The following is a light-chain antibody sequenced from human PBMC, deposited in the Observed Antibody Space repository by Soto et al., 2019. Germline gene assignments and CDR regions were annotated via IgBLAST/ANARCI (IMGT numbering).Light chain of an antibody. V-gene: IGKV3-20*01. J-gene: IGKJ3*01. CDR1: QSVSSSY. CDR2: GAS. CDR3: QQYGSPPVT. Sequence: EIVLTQSPGTLSLSPGERATLSCRASQSVSSSYLAWYQQKPGQAPRLLIYGASSRATGIPDRFSGSGSGTDFTLTISSLEPEDFAVYYCQQYGSPPVTFGPVTKVDIK.